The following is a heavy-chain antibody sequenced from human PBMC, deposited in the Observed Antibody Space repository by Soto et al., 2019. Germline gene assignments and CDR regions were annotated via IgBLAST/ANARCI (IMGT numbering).Heavy chain of an antibody. Sequence: ASVKVSCKASGYTFTGYYMHWVRQAPGQGLEWMGWINPNSGDTNYAQKFQGRVTMTRDTSISTAYMELSRLRSDDTAVYYCAREILGASYGMDVWGQGTTVTVSS. V-gene: IGHV1-2*02. CDR2: INPNSGDT. J-gene: IGHJ6*02. D-gene: IGHD2-15*01. CDR3: AREILGASYGMDV. CDR1: GYTFTGYY.